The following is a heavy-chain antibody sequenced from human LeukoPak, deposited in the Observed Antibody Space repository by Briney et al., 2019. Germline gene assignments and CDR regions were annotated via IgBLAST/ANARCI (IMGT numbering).Heavy chain of an antibody. J-gene: IGHJ4*02. D-gene: IGHD3-22*01. Sequence: SETLSLSCTVSGGSISSYYWSWIRQPPGKGLEWIGYIYYSGSTNYNPSLKSRVTISVDTSKNQFSLKLSSVTAADTAVYYCPSLDSSGPKFDYWGQGTLVTVSS. CDR3: PSLDSSGPKFDY. CDR1: GGSISSYY. V-gene: IGHV4-59*01. CDR2: IYYSGST.